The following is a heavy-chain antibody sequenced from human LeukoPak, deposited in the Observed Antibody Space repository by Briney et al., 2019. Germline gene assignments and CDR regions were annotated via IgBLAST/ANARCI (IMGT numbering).Heavy chain of an antibody. CDR3: ARALLWFGEPSHIDY. D-gene: IGHD3-10*01. J-gene: IGHJ4*02. Sequence: ASVKVSCTASGYTFTSYGISWVRQAPGQGLEWMGWITAYNDNTNYAQKLQGRVTMTTDTSTSTAYMELRSLRSDDTAVYYCARALLWFGEPSHIDYWGQGGLVTASS. CDR1: GYTFTSYG. V-gene: IGHV1-18*01. CDR2: ITAYNDNT.